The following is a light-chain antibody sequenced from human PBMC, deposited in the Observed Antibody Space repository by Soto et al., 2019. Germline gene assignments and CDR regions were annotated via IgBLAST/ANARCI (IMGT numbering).Light chain of an antibody. CDR3: SSYTSSSTLLVV. CDR1: SSDVGGYNY. J-gene: IGLJ1*01. Sequence: QSALTQPASVSGSPGQSITISCTGTSSDVGGYNYVSWYQQHPGKAPKLMIYDVSNRPSGVSNRFSGSKSGNTASLTISGLQAEDEADYYCSSYTSSSTLLVVFGTGTKAPS. V-gene: IGLV2-14*01. CDR2: DVS.